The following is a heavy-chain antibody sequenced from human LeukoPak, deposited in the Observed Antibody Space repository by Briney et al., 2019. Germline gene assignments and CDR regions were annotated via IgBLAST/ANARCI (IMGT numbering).Heavy chain of an antibody. CDR2: ISAYNGNT. Sequence: ASVKVSCKASGYTFTSYGISWVRQAPGQGLEWMGWISAYNGNTNYAQKLQGRVTMTTDTSTSTAYMELRSLRSDDTAVYYCAREWYQLPKLYYYGMDVWGQGTTVTVSS. J-gene: IGHJ6*02. CDR1: GYTFTSYG. D-gene: IGHD2-2*01. V-gene: IGHV1-18*01. CDR3: AREWYQLPKLYYYGMDV.